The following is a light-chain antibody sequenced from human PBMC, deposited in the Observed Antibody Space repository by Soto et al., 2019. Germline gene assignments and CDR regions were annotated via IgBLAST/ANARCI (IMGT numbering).Light chain of an antibody. J-gene: IGLJ1*01. V-gene: IGLV2-14*03. CDR2: DVS. CDR3: SSYTSSSTYV. CDR1: SSDVGGYNY. Sequence: QSALTQPASVSGSPGQSIAISCTGTSSDVGGYNYVSWYQQHPGKTPKLMICDVSNRPSGVSNRFSGSKSGNTASLTISWLQAEDEAEYYCSSYTSSSTYVFGTGTKVTVL.